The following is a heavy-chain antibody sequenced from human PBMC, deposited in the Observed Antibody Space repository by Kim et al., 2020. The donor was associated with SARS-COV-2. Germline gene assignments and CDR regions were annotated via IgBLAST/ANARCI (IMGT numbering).Heavy chain of an antibody. CDR3: ARVAAAGVGDPCYFDY. Sequence: SGKGRFTISRDNAKNSLYLQMNSLRDEDTAVYYCARVAAAGVGDPCYFDYWGQGTLVTVSS. V-gene: IGHV3-48*02. J-gene: IGHJ4*02. D-gene: IGHD6-13*01.